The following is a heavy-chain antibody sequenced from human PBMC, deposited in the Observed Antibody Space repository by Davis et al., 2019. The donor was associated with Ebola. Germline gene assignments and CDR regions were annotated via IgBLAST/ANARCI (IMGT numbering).Heavy chain of an antibody. J-gene: IGHJ4*02. CDR2: INRDGTTT. D-gene: IGHD3-16*01. CDR1: GFTFRNNW. V-gene: IGHV3-74*01. Sequence: GESLKISCTVSGFTFRNNWMSWVRQVPGKRLVWVSSINRDGTTTTYADSVKGRFTVSRDNAKNTLFLQMNSLRVEDTAVYFCACYEVGWGQGTLVTVSS. CDR3: ACYEVG.